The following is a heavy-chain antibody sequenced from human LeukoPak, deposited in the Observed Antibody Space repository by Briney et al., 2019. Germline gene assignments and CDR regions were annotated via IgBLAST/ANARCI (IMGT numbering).Heavy chain of an antibody. CDR3: AREQWLVQSHFQH. CDR2: ISYDGSNK. D-gene: IGHD6-19*01. CDR1: GFTFSSYA. V-gene: IGHV3-30*04. Sequence: GRSLRLSCAASGFTFSSYAMHWVRQAPGKGLEWVAVISYDGSNKYYEDSVKDRFTISRDNSKKTLFLQMNGQSAEDTAGYYCAREQWLVQSHFQHWGQGTLVTVSS. J-gene: IGHJ1*01.